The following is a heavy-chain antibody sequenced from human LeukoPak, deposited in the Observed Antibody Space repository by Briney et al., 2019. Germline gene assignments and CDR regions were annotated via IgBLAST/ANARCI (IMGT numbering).Heavy chain of an antibody. Sequence: PGGSLRLSCAASGFTFSSYGMHWVRQAPGKGLEWVAVISYDGSNKYYADSVKGRFTISRDNSKNTLYLQMNSLRAEDTAVYYCARDEGPYGSGMDVWGQGTTVTVSS. J-gene: IGHJ6*02. CDR2: ISYDGSNK. CDR3: ARDEGPYGSGMDV. D-gene: IGHD3-10*01. CDR1: GFTFSSYG. V-gene: IGHV3-30*03.